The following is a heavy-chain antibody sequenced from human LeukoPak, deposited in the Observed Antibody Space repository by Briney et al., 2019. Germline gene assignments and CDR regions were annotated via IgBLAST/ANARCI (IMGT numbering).Heavy chain of an antibody. CDR1: GYSFTSHY. CDR3: AKDNSMQDGGGWFAP. D-gene: IGHD4-23*01. J-gene: IGHJ5*02. Sequence: GASVKVSCKASGYSFTSHYMHWVRQAPGQGLEWMGLINPRGTSTIYAEKFQGRIIMTRDMSTTTDYMELSSLKSDDTAVYYCAKDNSMQDGGGWFAPGGQGTLFTVSS. V-gene: IGHV1-46*01. CDR2: INPRGTST.